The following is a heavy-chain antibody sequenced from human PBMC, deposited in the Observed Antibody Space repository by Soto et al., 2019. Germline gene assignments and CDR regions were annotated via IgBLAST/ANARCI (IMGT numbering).Heavy chain of an antibody. CDR3: AKIASKAVEMATIPFDY. CDR2: ISGSGGST. J-gene: IGHJ4*02. V-gene: IGHV3-23*01. D-gene: IGHD5-12*01. CDR1: GFTFSSYA. Sequence: RRLSCAASGFTFSSYAMSWVRQAPGKGLEWVSAISGSGGSTYYADSVKGRFTISRDNSKNTLYLQMNSLRAEDTAVYYCAKIASKAVEMATIPFDYWGQGTLVTVSS.